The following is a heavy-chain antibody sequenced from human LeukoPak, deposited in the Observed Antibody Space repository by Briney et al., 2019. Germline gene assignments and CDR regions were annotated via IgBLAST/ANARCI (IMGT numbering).Heavy chain of an antibody. CDR3: ARDPPMTTVTTPHFDY. Sequence: PGGSLRLSCAASGFSVSSNYMSWVRQAPGKGLEWVSVIYGGTSTYYADSVKGRFTISRDNSKNTLYLQMNSLRAEDTAVYYCARDPPMTTVTTPHFDYWGQGTLVTVSS. CDR1: GFSVSSNY. D-gene: IGHD4-11*01. J-gene: IGHJ4*02. V-gene: IGHV3-66*01. CDR2: IYGGTST.